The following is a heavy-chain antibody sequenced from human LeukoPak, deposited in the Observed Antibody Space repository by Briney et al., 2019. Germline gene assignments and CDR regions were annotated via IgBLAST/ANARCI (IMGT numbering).Heavy chain of an antibody. CDR2: VNHRGDT. J-gene: IGHJ4*03. CDR1: GGPFSAYY. CDR3: ARGPTISETGYFDY. Sequence: PSETLSLTCAVYGGPFSAYYWSWIRQSPGKGLQWIAEVNHRGDTNYNPSVKGRVTISVDTSKNQFSLKVTSLTAADTAVYHCARGPTISETGYFDYWGQGTLVTVSS. D-gene: IGHD1-1*01. V-gene: IGHV4-34*01.